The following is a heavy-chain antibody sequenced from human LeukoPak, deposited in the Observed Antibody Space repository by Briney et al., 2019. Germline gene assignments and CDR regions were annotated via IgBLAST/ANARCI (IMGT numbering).Heavy chain of an antibody. J-gene: IGHJ4*02. CDR2: IAANGNDK. Sequence: GGSLRLSCAASGFTFSSYSMNWVRQAPGRGLEWVATIAANGNDKDYEDALQGRFTISRDNARNSLSLRIDSLRAEDTAQYYCAGEVFFQFDNWGQGALVTVSS. CDR1: GFTFSSYS. V-gene: IGHV3-7*03. CDR3: AGEVFFQFDN.